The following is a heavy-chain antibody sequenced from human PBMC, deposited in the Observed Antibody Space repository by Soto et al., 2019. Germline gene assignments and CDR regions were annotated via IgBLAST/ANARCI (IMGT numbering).Heavy chain of an antibody. CDR2: VSASGGSR. Sequence: GASLRLSCVGSGIEFSNYAMSLVRQAPGKGLECVSIVSASGGSRYHADSVKGRFTISRDNSKNTLYLHMTNLRAEDTAVYYCAKDGNWLDVYYDVWGQGTPVTVSS. CDR3: AKDGNWLDVYYDV. J-gene: IGHJ4*02. V-gene: IGHV3-23*01. D-gene: IGHD3-16*01. CDR1: GIEFSNYA.